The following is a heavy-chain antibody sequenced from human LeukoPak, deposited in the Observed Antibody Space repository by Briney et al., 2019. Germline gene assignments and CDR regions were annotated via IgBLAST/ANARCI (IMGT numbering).Heavy chain of an antibody. D-gene: IGHD3-16*01. CDR1: GGSISSYY. CDR2: IYYSGST. V-gene: IGHV4-59*01. CDR3: ARALGKFHAFDI. Sequence: SETLSLTCTVSGGSISSYYWSWIRQPPGKGLEWIGYIYYSGSTNYNPSLKSRVTISVDTSKNQFSLKLSSVTAADTAVYYCARALGKFHAFDIWGQGTMVTVSS. J-gene: IGHJ3*02.